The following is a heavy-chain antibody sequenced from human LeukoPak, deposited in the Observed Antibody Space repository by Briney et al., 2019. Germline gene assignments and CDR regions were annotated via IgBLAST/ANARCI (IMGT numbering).Heavy chain of an antibody. CDR3: AKGQQLVPPTVNFDY. CDR2: ISWNSGSI. D-gene: IGHD6-13*01. V-gene: IGHV3-9*01. J-gene: IGHJ4*02. Sequence: PGGSLRLSCAASGFTFDDYAMHWVRQAPGKGLEWVSGISWNSGSIGYADSVKGRFTISRDNAKNSLYLQMNSLRAEDTALYYCAKGQQLVPPTVNFDYWGQGTLVTVSS. CDR1: GFTFDDYA.